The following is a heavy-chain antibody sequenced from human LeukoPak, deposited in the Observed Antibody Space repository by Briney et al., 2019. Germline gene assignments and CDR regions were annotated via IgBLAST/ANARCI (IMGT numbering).Heavy chain of an antibody. CDR2: ISGDGGST. CDR3: AKDRVEMATIGRVFDY. CDR1: GFTFDDYA. D-gene: IGHD5-24*01. J-gene: IGHJ4*02. V-gene: IGHV3-43*02. Sequence: PGGSLRLSCAASGFTFDDYAMHWVRQAPGKGLEWVSLISGDGGSTYYADSVKGRFTISRDNSKNSLYLQMNSLRTEDTALYYCAKDRVEMATIGRVFDYWGQGTLVTVSS.